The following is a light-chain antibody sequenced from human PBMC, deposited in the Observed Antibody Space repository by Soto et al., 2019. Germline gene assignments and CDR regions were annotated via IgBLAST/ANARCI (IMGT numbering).Light chain of an antibody. V-gene: IGLV2-23*01. CDR1: SSDVENYNL. J-gene: IGLJ2*01. Sequence: QSALTQPASVSGSPGQSITISCTGTSSDVENYNLVSWYQQHPGKAPKLMIYEDTKRPSGVSNRFSGSKSGNTASLTISGHQAEDEADYYCCSCAGRSTVIFGGGTKLTVL. CDR2: EDT. CDR3: CSCAGRSTVI.